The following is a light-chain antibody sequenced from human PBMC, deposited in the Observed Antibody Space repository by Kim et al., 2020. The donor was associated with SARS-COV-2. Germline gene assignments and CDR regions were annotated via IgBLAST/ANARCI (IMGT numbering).Light chain of an antibody. J-gene: IGKJ2*01. CDR2: GAS. V-gene: IGKV3-20*01. Sequence: SPGERAALSCRASQSVSRSYLAWYQQRPGPAPRLLISGASSRATGIPDRFSGSGSGTDFTLTISRLEPEDFAVYYCQQYGSSPPYTFGQGTKLEI. CDR3: QQYGSSPPYT. CDR1: QSVSRSY.